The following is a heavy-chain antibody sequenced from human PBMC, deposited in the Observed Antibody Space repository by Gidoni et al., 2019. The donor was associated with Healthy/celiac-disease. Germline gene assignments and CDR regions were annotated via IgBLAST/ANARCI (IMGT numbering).Heavy chain of an antibody. D-gene: IGHD1-7*01. Sequence: EVQLVESGGGLVKPGGSLRLSCAASGFTFSSYSMNWVRQAPGKGLEWVSSVSSGSSYIYYADSLKGRFTISRDNAKNSLYLQMNSLRAEDTAVYYCAREYWNYGGNPYDAFDIWGQGTMVTVSS. CDR1: GFTFSSYS. CDR2: VSSGSSYI. CDR3: AREYWNYGGNPYDAFDI. V-gene: IGHV3-21*01. J-gene: IGHJ3*02.